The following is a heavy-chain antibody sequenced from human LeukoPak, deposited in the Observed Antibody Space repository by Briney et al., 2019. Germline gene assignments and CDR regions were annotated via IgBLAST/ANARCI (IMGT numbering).Heavy chain of an antibody. CDR1: GYTFTGYY. CDR3: ARDPRGYSGYVEYYFDY. J-gene: IGHJ4*02. Sequence: ASVKVSCKASGYTFTGYYMHWVRQAPGQGLEWMGWINPNSGGINYAQKFQGRVTMTRDTSISTAYMELSRLRSDDTAVYYCARDPRGYSGYVEYYFDYWGQGTLVTVSS. V-gene: IGHV1-2*02. CDR2: INPNSGGI. D-gene: IGHD5-12*01.